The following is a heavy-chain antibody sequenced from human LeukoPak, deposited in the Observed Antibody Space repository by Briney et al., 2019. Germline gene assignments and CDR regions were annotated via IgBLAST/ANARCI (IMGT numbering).Heavy chain of an antibody. CDR2: VAYDGINK. CDR1: GFTFRSYA. V-gene: IGHV3-30*04. Sequence: GGSLRLSCAASGFTFRSYAMHWVRQAPGKGLEWVAVVAYDGINKFYADSVKGRFTISRDNSRNTMYLQMNSLSPEDTAVYYCARDPQAYYYGSGSRAIWGQGTLVTVSS. J-gene: IGHJ4*02. D-gene: IGHD3-10*01. CDR3: ARDPQAYYYGSGSRAI.